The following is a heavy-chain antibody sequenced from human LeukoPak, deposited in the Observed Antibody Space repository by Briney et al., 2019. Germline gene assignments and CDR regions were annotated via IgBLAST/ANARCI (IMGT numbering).Heavy chain of an antibody. J-gene: IGHJ4*01. V-gene: IGHV3-7*01. CDR3: ARDGAAPGLYFDL. Sequence: GGSLRLSCAVSGFTFSSYWKNWVRQAPGMGLEWVASIRLDGGEKSYVDSVKGRFTISRDNTKNSLYLQMSSLRAEDTAVYYCARDGAAPGLYFDLWGQGTLVTVSS. D-gene: IGHD6-13*01. CDR1: GFTFSSYW. CDR2: IRLDGGEK.